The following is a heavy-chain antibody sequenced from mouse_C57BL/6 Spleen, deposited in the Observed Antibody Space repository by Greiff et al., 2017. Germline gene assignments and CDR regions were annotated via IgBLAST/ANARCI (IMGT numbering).Heavy chain of an antibody. CDR3: ARQGRGYAMDD. V-gene: IGHV2-6-1*01. J-gene: IGHJ4*01. CDR2: IWRDGST. Sequence: QVQLKQSGPGLVAPSQSLSITCTVSGFSLTSYGVHWVRQPPGKGLEWLVVIWRDGSTTYNSALKSRMSISKDNSKSQVFLKRNSLQTDDTAMYYCARQGRGYAMDDWGQGTSVTVSS. CDR1: GFSLTSYG.